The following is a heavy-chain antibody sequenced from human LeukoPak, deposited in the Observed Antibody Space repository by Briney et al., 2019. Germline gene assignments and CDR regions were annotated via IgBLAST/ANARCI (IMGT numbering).Heavy chain of an antibody. Sequence: ASVKDSCKASGYTFTSYDINWVRQATGQGLEWMGSMNPNSGNTGYAQKFQGRVTMTRNTSISTAYMELSSLRSEDTAVYYCARGNRPRYCSGGSCYSWTYYFDYWGQGTLVTVSS. D-gene: IGHD2-15*01. CDR3: ARGNRPRYCSGGSCYSWTYYFDY. J-gene: IGHJ4*02. V-gene: IGHV1-8*01. CDR2: MNPNSGNT. CDR1: GYTFTSYD.